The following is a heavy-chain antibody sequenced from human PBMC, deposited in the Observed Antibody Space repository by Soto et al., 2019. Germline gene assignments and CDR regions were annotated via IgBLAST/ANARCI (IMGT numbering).Heavy chain of an antibody. Sequence: QVQLVQSGAEVKKPGASVKVSCKASGFPFTSYGISWVRQAPGEGPEWMGWISAYNGDKNFAEKFQGRVTMTTDTSTSTAYLALRSLTYDDSAVYYCARDVATAMDTRAFDLWGQGTMVTVSS. J-gene: IGHJ3*01. CDR2: ISAYNGDK. CDR1: GFPFTSYG. D-gene: IGHD5-18*01. V-gene: IGHV1-18*04. CDR3: ARDVATAMDTRAFDL.